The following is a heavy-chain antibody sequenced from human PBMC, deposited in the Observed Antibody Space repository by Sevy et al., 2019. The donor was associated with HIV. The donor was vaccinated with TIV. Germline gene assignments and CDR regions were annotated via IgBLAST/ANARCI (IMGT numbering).Heavy chain of an antibody. D-gene: IGHD2-15*01. V-gene: IGHV3-30-3*01. Sequence: GGSLRLSCAASGFTFSSYAMHWVRQAPGKGLEWVAVISYDGSNKYYADSVKGRFTISRDNTKNTLYLQMNSLRAEDTAVYYCARGERWYSYYGMYVWGQGTTVTVS. J-gene: IGHJ6*02. CDR2: ISYDGSNK. CDR1: GFTFSSYA. CDR3: ARGERWYSYYGMYV.